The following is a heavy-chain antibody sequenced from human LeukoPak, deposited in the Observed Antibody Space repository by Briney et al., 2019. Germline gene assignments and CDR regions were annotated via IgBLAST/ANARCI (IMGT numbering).Heavy chain of an antibody. Sequence: GGSLRLSCAASGFTFSNYGMHWVRQAPGKGLEWVADMLSDGSNKYYADSVKGRFTISRDNSKNTLYLQMNSLRAEDTAVYYCARYGGFGLFDFWGGGTRVSVSS. CDR1: GFTFSNYG. CDR3: ARYGGFGLFDF. V-gene: IGHV3-33*01. D-gene: IGHD4-23*01. CDR2: MLSDGSNK. J-gene: IGHJ4*02.